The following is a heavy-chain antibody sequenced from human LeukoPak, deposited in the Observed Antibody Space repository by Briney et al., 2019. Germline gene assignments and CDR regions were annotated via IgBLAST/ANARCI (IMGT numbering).Heavy chain of an antibody. CDR3: AKDKSRSWSLDY. CDR2: VSYDERSI. Sequence: PGRSLRLSCAASGFTFSSNGMHWVRQAPGKGLEWVAVVSYDERSIYYADSVKGRFTISRDNSKNTLFLQMNSLRVEDTAVYYCAKDKSRSWSLDYWGQGTLVTVSS. J-gene: IGHJ4*02. CDR1: GFTFSSNG. V-gene: IGHV3-30*18. D-gene: IGHD3-3*01.